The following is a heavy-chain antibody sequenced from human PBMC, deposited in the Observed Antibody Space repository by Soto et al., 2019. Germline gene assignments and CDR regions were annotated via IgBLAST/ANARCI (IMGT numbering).Heavy chain of an antibody. J-gene: IGHJ5*02. V-gene: IGHV4-59*06. CDR3: TRGLSNPGWFDP. Sequence: PSETLSLTCTVSGGSISSYYWSWIRQHPGKGLEWIGYIYYSGSTYYNPSLKSRVTISVDTSKNQFSLKLSSVTAADTAVYYCTRGLSNPGWFDPWGQGTLVTVSS. CDR1: GGSISSYY. D-gene: IGHD4-4*01. CDR2: IYYSGST.